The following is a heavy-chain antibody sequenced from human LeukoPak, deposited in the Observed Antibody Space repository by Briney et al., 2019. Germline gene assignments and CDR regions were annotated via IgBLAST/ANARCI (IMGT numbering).Heavy chain of an antibody. J-gene: IGHJ6*02. CDR1: GYTFTSYG. CDR2: ISAYNGNT. Sequence: ASVKVSCKASGYTFTSYGISWVRQAPGQGLEWMGWISAYNGNTNYAQKLQGRVTMTTDTSTSTAYMELRSLRSDDTAVYYCARDSMVRGVTYYCGMDVWGQGTTVTVSS. D-gene: IGHD3-10*01. V-gene: IGHV1-18*01. CDR3: ARDSMVRGVTYYCGMDV.